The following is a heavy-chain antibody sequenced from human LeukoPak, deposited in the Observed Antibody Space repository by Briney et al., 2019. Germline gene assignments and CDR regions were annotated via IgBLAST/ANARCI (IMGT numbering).Heavy chain of an antibody. CDR2: MNPNSGNI. CDR1: GYTFTSYD. Sequence: ASVKVSCKASGYTFTSYDINWVRQATGQGLEWMGWMNPNSGNIGYAQKFQGRVTITRNTSISTAYMELSSLRSEDTAVYYCARSPQGLSSGWYFDYWGQGTLVTVSS. CDR3: ARSPQGLSSGWYFDY. D-gene: IGHD6-19*01. V-gene: IGHV1-8*03. J-gene: IGHJ4*02.